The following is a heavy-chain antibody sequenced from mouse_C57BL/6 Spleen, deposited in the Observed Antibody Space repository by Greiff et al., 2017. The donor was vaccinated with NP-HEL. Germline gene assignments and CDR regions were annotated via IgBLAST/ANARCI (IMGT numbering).Heavy chain of an antibody. D-gene: IGHD2-4*01. CDR1: GYTFTTYP. J-gene: IGHJ2*01. Sequence: VQLQQSGAELVKPGASVKMSCKASGYTFTTYPIEWMKQNPGKSLEWIGNFHPYNDDTKYNEKFKGKATLTVEKSSSTVYLELSRLTSDDSAVYYCARGVYYDYDRVAFDYWGQGTTLTVSS. V-gene: IGHV1-47*01. CDR2: FHPYNDDT. CDR3: ARGVYYDYDRVAFDY.